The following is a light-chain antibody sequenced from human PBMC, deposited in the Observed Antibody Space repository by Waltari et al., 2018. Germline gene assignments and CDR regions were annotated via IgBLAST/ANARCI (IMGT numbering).Light chain of an antibody. J-gene: IGKJ4*01. CDR1: QSVSSN. CDR3: QQYANWPLT. Sequence: ERVMTQSPATLSVSPGDRATLSCRASQSVSSNLAWYQQKPGQPPRLLIYGASTRATGIPARFSGSGSGTEFTLTISSLQSEDFAVYYCQQYANWPLTFGGGTKVEIK. CDR2: GAS. V-gene: IGKV3-15*01.